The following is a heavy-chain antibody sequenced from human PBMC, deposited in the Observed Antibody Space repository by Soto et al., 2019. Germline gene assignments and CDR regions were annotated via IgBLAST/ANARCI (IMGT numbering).Heavy chain of an antibody. CDR1: GGSFSGYY. J-gene: IGHJ6*02. V-gene: IGHV4-34*01. CDR3: AIGYSSGWYDFSPYYYYGMDV. Sequence: SETLSLTCAVYGGSFSGYYWSWIRRPPGKGLEWIGEINHSGSTNYNPSLKSRVTISVDTSKNQFSLKLSSVTAADTAVYYCAIGYSSGWYDFSPYYYYGMDVWGQGTTVTVSS. D-gene: IGHD6-19*01. CDR2: INHSGST.